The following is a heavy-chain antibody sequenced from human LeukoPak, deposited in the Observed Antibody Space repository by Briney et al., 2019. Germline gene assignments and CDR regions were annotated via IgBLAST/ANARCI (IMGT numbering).Heavy chain of an antibody. D-gene: IGHD3/OR15-3a*01. V-gene: IGHV1-8*03. CDR1: GYTFTGYY. CDR2: VNPDNGNT. Sequence: ASVKVSCKASGYTFTGYYMNWVRQAPGQGPEWIGWVNPDNGNTGFAQKFQGRVTITQNSSVTTVYMELSSLTSEDTAVYYCARRGLVAGIYDLVYGFDLWGQGTMVTVSS. J-gene: IGHJ3*01. CDR3: ARRGLVAGIYDLVYGFDL.